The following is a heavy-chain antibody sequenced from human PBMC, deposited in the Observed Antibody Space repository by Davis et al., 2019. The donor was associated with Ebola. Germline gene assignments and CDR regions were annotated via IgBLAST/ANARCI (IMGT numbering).Heavy chain of an antibody. J-gene: IGHJ5*02. V-gene: IGHV3-33*08. D-gene: IGHD6-13*01. CDR3: ARDSSSWNRVVNWFDP. CDR2: IWYDGSNK. Sequence: GESLKISCAASGFTFSSYGMHWVRQAPGKGLEWVAVIWYDGSNKYYADSVKGRFTISRDNSKNTLYLQMNSLRAEDTAVYYCARDSSSWNRVVNWFDPWGQGTLVTVSS. CDR1: GFTFSSYG.